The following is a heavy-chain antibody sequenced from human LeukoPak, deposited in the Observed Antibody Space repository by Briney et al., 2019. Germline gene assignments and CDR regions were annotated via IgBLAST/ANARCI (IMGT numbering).Heavy chain of an antibody. D-gene: IGHD3-10*01. V-gene: IGHV1-2*02. CDR1: GYTFTGYY. CDR3: ASNVLLWFGELFFDY. Sequence: ASVMVSCKASGYTFTGYYMHWVRQAPGQGLEWMGWINPNSGGTKYAQKFQGRVTMTRDTSISTAYMELSRLRSDDTAVYYCASNVLLWFGELFFDYWGQGTLVTVSS. CDR2: INPNSGGT. J-gene: IGHJ4*02.